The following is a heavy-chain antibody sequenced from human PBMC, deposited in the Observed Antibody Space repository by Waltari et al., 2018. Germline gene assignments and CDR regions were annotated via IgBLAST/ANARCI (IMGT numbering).Heavy chain of an antibody. CDR2: IYYSGST. Sequence: QLQLQESGPGLVKPSETLSLTCTVSGGSISSSSYYWGWIRQPPGKGLEWIGSIYYSGSTYYNPSLKSRVTISVDTSKNQFSLKLSSVTAADTAVYYCARDARVAAVGFDYWGQGTLVTVSS. D-gene: IGHD6-13*01. J-gene: IGHJ4*02. CDR1: GGSISSSSYY. CDR3: ARDARVAAVGFDY. V-gene: IGHV4-39*07.